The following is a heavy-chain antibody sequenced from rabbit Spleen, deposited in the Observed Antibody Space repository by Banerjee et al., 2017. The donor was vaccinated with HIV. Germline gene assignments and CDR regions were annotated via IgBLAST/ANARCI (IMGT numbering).Heavy chain of an antibody. CDR1: GVSFNDKD. V-gene: IGHV1S47*01. Sequence: QEQLEESGGGLVKPEGSLTLTCKASGVSFNDKDVMCWVRQAPGKGLEWIGYIDPVFGSAYYASWVNVRFSISRENTQNTVSLQLNSLTAANTATYFCARGGGLWGPGTLVTVS. CDR3: ARGGGL. J-gene: IGHJ6*01. CDR2: IDPVFGSA.